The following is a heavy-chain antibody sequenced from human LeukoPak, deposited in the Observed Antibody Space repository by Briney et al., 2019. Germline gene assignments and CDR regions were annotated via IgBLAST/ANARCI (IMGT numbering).Heavy chain of an antibody. CDR2: IWYDGSNK. V-gene: IGHV3-33*01. CDR1: GFTFSSYG. Sequence: GRSLRLSCAASGFTFSSYGMHWVRQAPGKGLEWVAVIWYDGSNKYYADSVKGRFTISRDNSKNTLYLQMNSLRAEDTAVYYCARAMIADILTGNYRYYFDYWGQGTLVTVSS. D-gene: IGHD3-9*01. J-gene: IGHJ4*02. CDR3: ARAMIADILTGNYRYYFDY.